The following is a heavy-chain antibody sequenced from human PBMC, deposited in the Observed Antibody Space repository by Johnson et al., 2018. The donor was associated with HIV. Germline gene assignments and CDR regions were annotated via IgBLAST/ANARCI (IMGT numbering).Heavy chain of an antibody. Sequence: QVQLVESGGGVVQPGRSLRLSCAASGFTFSSYGMHWVRQAPGKGLEWVAVISYDGSNKYYADSVKGRFTISRDNSKNTLYLQMNSLRAEDTALYYCAKDLEVGGSYDAFDIWGQGTMVTVSS. CDR2: ISYDGSNK. CDR3: AKDLEVGGSYDAFDI. J-gene: IGHJ3*02. CDR1: GFTFSSYG. V-gene: IGHV3-30*18. D-gene: IGHD1-26*01.